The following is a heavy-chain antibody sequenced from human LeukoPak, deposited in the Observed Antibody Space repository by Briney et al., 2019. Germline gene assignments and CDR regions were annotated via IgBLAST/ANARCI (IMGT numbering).Heavy chain of an antibody. J-gene: IGHJ3*02. CDR2: IIPIFGTA. CDR3: ARDMGYYDSSGYYAVGAFDI. D-gene: IGHD3-22*01. CDR1: GGTFSSYA. V-gene: IGHV1-69*13. Sequence: SVKVSCKASGGTFSSYAISWVRQAPGQRLEWMGGIIPIFGTANYAQKFQGRVTITADESTSTAYMELSSLRSEDTAVYYCARDMGYYDSSGYYAVGAFDIWGQGTMVTVSS.